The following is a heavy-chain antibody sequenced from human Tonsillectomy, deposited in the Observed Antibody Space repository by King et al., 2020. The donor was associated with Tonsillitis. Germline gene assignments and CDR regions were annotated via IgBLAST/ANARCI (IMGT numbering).Heavy chain of an antibody. D-gene: IGHD3-22*01. V-gene: IGHV4-59*01. CDR3: ASYYYDSSGYNYWYFDL. CDR1: GGSISSYY. Sequence: VQLQESGPGLVKPSETLSLTCTVSGGSISSYYWSWIRQPPGKGLEWIGYIYYSGSTNYNPSLTSRITIPVDTSKNQFSLKLISVTAADTAVYYCASYYYDSSGYNYWYFDLWGRGTLVTVSS. CDR2: IYYSGST. J-gene: IGHJ2*01.